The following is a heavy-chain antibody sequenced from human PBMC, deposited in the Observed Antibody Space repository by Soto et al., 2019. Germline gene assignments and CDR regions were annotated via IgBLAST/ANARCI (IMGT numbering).Heavy chain of an antibody. CDR1: GYTFTSYG. Sequence: ASVKVSCKASGYTFTSYGISWVRQAPGQGLEWMGWISAYNGNTNYAQKLQGRVTMTTDTSTSTAYMELRSLRSDDTAMYYCGRDWCSGGSCYSWWFDPWGQGTLVTVSS. V-gene: IGHV1-18*01. D-gene: IGHD2-15*01. CDR2: ISAYNGNT. J-gene: IGHJ5*02. CDR3: GRDWCSGGSCYSWWFDP.